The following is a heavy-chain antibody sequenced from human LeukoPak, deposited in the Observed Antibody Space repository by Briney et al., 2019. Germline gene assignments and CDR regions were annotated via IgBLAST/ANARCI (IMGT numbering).Heavy chain of an antibody. V-gene: IGHV1-3*01. Sequence: ASVTVSCKASGYTFRAYAIHWVRQAPGQRFEWMRWIDADNGDTRYSQRFQGRVTITRDTSASTVYMELSSLRSEDTAVYYCARGSTSDWPLDHWGQETLVTISS. CDR2: IDADNGDT. D-gene: IGHD6-19*01. CDR1: GYTFRAYA. CDR3: ARGSTSDWPLDH. J-gene: IGHJ4*02.